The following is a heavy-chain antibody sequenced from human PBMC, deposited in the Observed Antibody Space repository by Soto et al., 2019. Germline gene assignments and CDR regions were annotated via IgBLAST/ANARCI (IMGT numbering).Heavy chain of an antibody. J-gene: IGHJ6*02. Sequence: GGSLRLSCAASGFTFSSYAMSWVRQAPGKGLEWVSAISGSGGSTYYADSVKGRFTISRDNSKNTLYLQMNSLRAEDTAVYYCAKGVTMHYYYYGMDVWGQGTTVTAP. CDR1: GFTFSSYA. CDR2: ISGSGGST. D-gene: IGHD4-17*01. CDR3: AKGVTMHYYYYGMDV. V-gene: IGHV3-23*01.